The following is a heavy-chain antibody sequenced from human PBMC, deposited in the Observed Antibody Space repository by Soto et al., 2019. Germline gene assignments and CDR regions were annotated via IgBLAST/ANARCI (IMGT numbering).Heavy chain of an antibody. CDR2: IFSNDEK. CDR3: ARIHRVEMATTTGQLQDY. CDR1: GFSLSNARMG. J-gene: IGHJ4*02. D-gene: IGHD1-1*01. V-gene: IGHV2-26*01. Sequence: QVTLKESGPVLVKPTETLTLTCTVSGFSLSNARMGVSWIRQPPGKALEWLAHIFSNDEKSYSTSLKSRLTISKDTSKSQVVLTMTNMDPVDTATYYCARIHRVEMATTTGQLQDYWGQGTLVTVSS.